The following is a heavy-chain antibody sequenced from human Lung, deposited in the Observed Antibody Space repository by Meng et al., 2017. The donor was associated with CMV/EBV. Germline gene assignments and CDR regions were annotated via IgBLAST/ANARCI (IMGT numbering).Heavy chain of an antibody. D-gene: IGHD1-26*01. CDR1: GFTLRRYW. J-gene: IGHJ4*02. Sequence: VELVGSWGGLVQPGWSLRLSCAVSGFTLRRYWMHWVRQAPGKGLEWVSRIDSDGRDITYADSVRGRFTISRDDAKNTLYLQMNSLRVEDTAVYYCARGVAESLGWEMGYWGQGTLVTVSS. V-gene: IGHV3-74*03. CDR2: IDSDGRDI. CDR3: ARGVAESLGWEMGY.